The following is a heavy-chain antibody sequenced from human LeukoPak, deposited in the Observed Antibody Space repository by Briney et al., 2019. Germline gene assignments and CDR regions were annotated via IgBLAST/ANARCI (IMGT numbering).Heavy chain of an antibody. J-gene: IGHJ4*02. V-gene: IGHV3-30*02. CDR3: AKDRPSDIVVVPAAPDY. Sequence: GGSLRLSCAASGFTFSSYGMHWVRQAPGKGLEWVAFIRYDGSNKYYADSVKGRFTISRDNSKNTLYLQMNSLRAEDTAVYYCAKDRPSDIVVVPAAPDYWGQGTLVTVSS. CDR1: GFTFSSYG. CDR2: IRYDGSNK. D-gene: IGHD2-2*01.